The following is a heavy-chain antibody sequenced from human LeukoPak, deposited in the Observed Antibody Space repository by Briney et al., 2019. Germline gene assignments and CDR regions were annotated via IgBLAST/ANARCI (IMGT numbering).Heavy chain of an antibody. CDR2: IYYSGST. D-gene: IGHD6-13*01. J-gene: IGHJ5*02. V-gene: IGHV4-59*01. CDR3: ARVGRGMAPTDKYNWFDP. CDR1: GGSISSYY. Sequence: SETLSLTCTVSGGSISSYYWSWIRQPPGKGLEWIGYIYYSGSTNYNPSLKSRVTISVDTSKNQFSLKLNSVTAADTAVYYCARVGRGMAPTDKYNWFDPWGQGTLVTVSS.